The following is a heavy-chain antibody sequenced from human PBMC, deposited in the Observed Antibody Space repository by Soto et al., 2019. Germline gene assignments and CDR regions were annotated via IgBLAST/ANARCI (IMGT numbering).Heavy chain of an antibody. J-gene: IGHJ6*01. CDR2: IMPVFPTP. V-gene: IGHV1-69*12. CDR1: GGTFRTSA. D-gene: IGHD3-3*02. Sequence: QVQLVQSGAEVKKPGSSVKVSCKTSGGTFRTSAISWVRQAPGHGLEWMGGIMPVFPTPDYAQKLQGSVTITADESTITAYMELSSLRSEDTAVYYCARDKDRQQLGGNYYYIMDVWGQGTTVTVSS. CDR3: ARDKDRQQLGGNYYYIMDV.